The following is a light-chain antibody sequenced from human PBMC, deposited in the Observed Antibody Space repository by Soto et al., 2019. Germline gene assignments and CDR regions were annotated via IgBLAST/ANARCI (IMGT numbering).Light chain of an antibody. Sequence: EIVLTQSPGTLSLSPGERASLSCRASQRVGNNLAWYQQKPGQAPGLLIYEASTRATGIPARFSGSGSGTDFTLTISSLEPEDFAVYYCQQHANWPLTFGGGTKVDIK. V-gene: IGKV3-11*01. J-gene: IGKJ4*01. CDR3: QQHANWPLT. CDR2: EAS. CDR1: QRVGNN.